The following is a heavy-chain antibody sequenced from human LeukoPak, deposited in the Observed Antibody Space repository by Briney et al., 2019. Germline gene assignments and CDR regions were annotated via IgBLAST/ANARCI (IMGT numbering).Heavy chain of an antibody. J-gene: IGHJ5*02. CDR1: GFTFSSYW. D-gene: IGHD6-13*01. V-gene: IGHV3-7*01. CDR3: ARDFIAADPPWFDP. CDR2: IKQDGSEK. Sequence: GGSLRLSCAASGFTFSSYWMSWVRQAPGKGLEWVANIKQDGSEKYYVDSVKGRFTISRDNAKTSLYLQMNSLRAEDTAVYYCARDFIAADPPWFDPWGQGTLVTVSS.